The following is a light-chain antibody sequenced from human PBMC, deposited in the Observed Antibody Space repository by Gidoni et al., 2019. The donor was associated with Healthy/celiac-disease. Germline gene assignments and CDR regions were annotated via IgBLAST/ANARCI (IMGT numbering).Light chain of an antibody. CDR1: QSGSSY. CDR2: DAS. CDR3: QQRSNWPALT. Sequence: VLTQSPATLSLSPGERATLSCSASQSGSSYLAWYPQKPGQAPRLLIYDASNRATGIPARFSGSGSGTDFTLTISSLEPEDFAVYYCQQRSNWPALTFGGGTKVEIK. J-gene: IGKJ4*01. V-gene: IGKV3-11*01.